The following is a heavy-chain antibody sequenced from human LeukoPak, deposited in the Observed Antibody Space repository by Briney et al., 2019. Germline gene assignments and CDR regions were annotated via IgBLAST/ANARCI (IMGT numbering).Heavy chain of an antibody. V-gene: IGHV1-8*01. CDR1: GYTFTSYD. J-gene: IGHJ4*02. CDR2: MNPNSGNT. D-gene: IGHD2/OR15-2a*01. CDR3: ARAPPFYGTVLGIPLMKRKDDYFDY. Sequence: AASVKVSCKASGYTFTSYDINWVRQATGQGLEWMGWMNPNSGNTGYAQKFQGRVTMTRNTSISTAYMELSSLRSEDTAVYYCARAPPFYGTVLGIPLMKRKDDYFDYWGQGTLVTVSS.